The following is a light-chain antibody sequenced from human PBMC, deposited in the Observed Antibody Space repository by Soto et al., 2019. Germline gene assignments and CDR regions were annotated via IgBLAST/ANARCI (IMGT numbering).Light chain of an antibody. CDR1: QTVLYSSNNKNY. CDR2: WAS. CDR3: QQYYNTPLT. V-gene: IGKV4-1*01. Sequence: DIVMTQSPDSLAVSLGERATINCKSSQTVLYSSNNKNYLAWYQQKPGQPPKLLIYWASTRESGVPDRFSGSGSGTDFTLTISSLQAEDVAVYYCQQYYNTPLTFGGGTRWISN. J-gene: IGKJ4*01.